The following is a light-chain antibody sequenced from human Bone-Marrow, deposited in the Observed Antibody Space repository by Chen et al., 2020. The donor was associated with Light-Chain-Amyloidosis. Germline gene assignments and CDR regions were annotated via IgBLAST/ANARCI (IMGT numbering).Light chain of an antibody. CDR1: QSVSSN. CDR3: QQYNNWPPPYT. V-gene: IGKV3-15*01. Sequence: EIVMTQSPATLSVSPGERATLSCRASQSVSSNLAWYQQKPGQAPRLLIYGASTRATGIPARFSGSESGTEFTLTISSLQSEDFAVYYCQQYNNWPPPYTFGQGPSWRSN. J-gene: IGKJ2*01. CDR2: GAS.